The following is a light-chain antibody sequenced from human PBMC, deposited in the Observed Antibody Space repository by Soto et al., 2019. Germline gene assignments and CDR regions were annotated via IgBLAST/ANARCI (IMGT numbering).Light chain of an antibody. CDR1: SSNIWAGYD. V-gene: IGLV1-40*01. Sequence: QYVLTQPPSVSGAPGQRVTISCTGSSSNIWAGYDVHWYQQLPGTAPKLLIYGNSNRPSGVPDRFSGSKSGTSASLAITGLQAEAEADYYCQSYDSSLSGPVFGGGTQLTVL. CDR2: GNS. J-gene: IGLJ2*01. CDR3: QSYDSSLSGPV.